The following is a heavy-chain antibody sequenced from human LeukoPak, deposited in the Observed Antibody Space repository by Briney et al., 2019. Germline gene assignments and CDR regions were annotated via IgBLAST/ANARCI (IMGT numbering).Heavy chain of an antibody. Sequence: GSVRLSLTASGYTFTAYYMHWGRQAPGEGRERRGWIDIKNGDTKYEQKSQSRLTIDRDTSIGIDYMELRSLISDDTAVYYCASEAYCSGGSCQLHRVASWGRGTLLRLFS. CDR2: IDIKNGDT. V-gene: IGHV1-2*02. CDR1: GYTFTAYY. D-gene: IGHD2-15*01. CDR3: ASEAYCSGGSCQLHRVAS. J-gene: IGHJ4*02.